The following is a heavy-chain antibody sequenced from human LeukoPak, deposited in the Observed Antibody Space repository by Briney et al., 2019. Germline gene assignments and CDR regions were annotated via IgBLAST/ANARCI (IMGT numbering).Heavy chain of an antibody. CDR2: IYYSGST. D-gene: IGHD3-10*01. V-gene: IGHV4-31*03. Sequence: SETLSLTCTVSGVSISSGGYYWRWLRQHPGKGLEWIGYIYYSGSTYYNPSLKSRVTISVDTSKNQFSLKLSSVTAADTAVYYCARVVRGVINNWFDPWGQGTLVTVSS. J-gene: IGHJ5*02. CDR3: ARVVRGVINNWFDP. CDR1: GVSISSGGYY.